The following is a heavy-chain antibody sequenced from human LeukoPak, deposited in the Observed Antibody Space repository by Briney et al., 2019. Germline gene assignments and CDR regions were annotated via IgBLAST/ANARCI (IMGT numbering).Heavy chain of an antibody. CDR1: GGSISSYY. CDR3: ARHSPTYYDFDY. V-gene: IGHV4-59*08. CDR2: IYYSGNT. J-gene: IGHJ4*02. D-gene: IGHD1-26*01. Sequence: TSETLSLTCTVSGGSISSYYWSWIRQPPGKGLEWIGYIYYSGNTNYNPSLKSRLTISVDTSKNQFSLKLSSVTAADTAVYYCARHSPTYYDFDYWGQGTLVTVSP.